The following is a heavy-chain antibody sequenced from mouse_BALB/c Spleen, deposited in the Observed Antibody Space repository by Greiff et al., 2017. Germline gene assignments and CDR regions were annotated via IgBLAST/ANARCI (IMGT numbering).Heavy chain of an antibody. Sequence: EVKLVESGGGLVQPGGSRKLSCAASGFTFSSFGMHWVRQAPEKGLEWVAYISSGSSTIYYADTVKGRFTISRDNPKNTLFLQMTSLRSEDTAMYYCARWGYYGYDYAMDYWGQGTSVTVSS. CDR1: GFTFSSFG. J-gene: IGHJ4*01. CDR2: ISSGSSTI. CDR3: ARWGYYGYDYAMDY. V-gene: IGHV5-17*02. D-gene: IGHD1-2*01.